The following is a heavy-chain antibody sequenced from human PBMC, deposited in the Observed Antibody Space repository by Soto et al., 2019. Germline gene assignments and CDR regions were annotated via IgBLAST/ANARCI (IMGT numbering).Heavy chain of an antibody. CDR3: AKATDYGDQRSLDY. CDR1: GFTFDDYA. J-gene: IGHJ4*02. V-gene: IGHV3-9*01. Sequence: EVQLVESGGGLVQPGRSLRLSCAASGFTFDDYAMHWVRQAPGKGLEWVSGISWNSGSIGYADSVKGRFTISRDNAKNSLYLPMNSLRAEDTALYYCAKATDYGDQRSLDYWGQGTLVTVSS. D-gene: IGHD4-17*01. CDR2: ISWNSGSI.